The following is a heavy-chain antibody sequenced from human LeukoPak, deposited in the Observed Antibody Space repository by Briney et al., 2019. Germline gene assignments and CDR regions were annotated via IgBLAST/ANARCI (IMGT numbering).Heavy chain of an antibody. Sequence: GRSLRLSCAASGFTFDDYAMHWVRHAPGKGLEGVSGISWNSGSIGYADSVKGRFTISRDNAKNSLYLKMNSLRAEDTALYYCAKATTVSYYFDYWGQGTLVTVSS. CDR2: ISWNSGSI. V-gene: IGHV3-9*01. CDR1: GFTFDDYA. CDR3: AKATTVSYYFDY. J-gene: IGHJ4*02. D-gene: IGHD1-1*01.